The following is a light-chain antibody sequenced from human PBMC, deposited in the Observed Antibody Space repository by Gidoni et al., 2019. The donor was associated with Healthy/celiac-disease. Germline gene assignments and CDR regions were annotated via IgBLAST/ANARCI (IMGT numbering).Light chain of an antibody. CDR1: QSVSSY. Sequence: IVLPQSPATLSLSPGERATLSCRASQSVSSYLAWYQQKPGQAPRILIYDASNRATGIPARLSGSGSGTDFTLTISSLEPEDFAVYYGQQRRNWISWTFXQXTKVEIK. J-gene: IGKJ1*01. CDR3: QQRRNWISWT. CDR2: DAS. V-gene: IGKV3-11*01.